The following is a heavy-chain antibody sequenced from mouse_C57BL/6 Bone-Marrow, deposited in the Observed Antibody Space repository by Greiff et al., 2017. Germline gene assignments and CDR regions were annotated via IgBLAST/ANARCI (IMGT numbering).Heavy chain of an antibody. CDR1: GYSITSGYY. J-gene: IGHJ2*01. Sequence: EVQVVESGPGLVKPSQSLSLTCSVTGYSITSGYYWNWIRQFPGNKLEWMGYISYDGSNNYNPSLKNRISITRDTSKNQFFLKLNSVTTEDTATYYCARQEDYSNYVGYWGQGTTLTVSS. V-gene: IGHV3-6*01. CDR3: ARQEDYSNYVGY. D-gene: IGHD2-5*01. CDR2: ISYDGSN.